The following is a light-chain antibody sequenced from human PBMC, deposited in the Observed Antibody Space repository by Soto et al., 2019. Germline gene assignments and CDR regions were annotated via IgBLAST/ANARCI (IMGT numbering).Light chain of an antibody. V-gene: IGKV3-20*01. CDR2: GAS. J-gene: IGKJ3*01. Sequence: EIVLTQSPGTLSLSPWETATLSCRASQSLTSNCVAWYQQKPGQAPRLLVDGASYRATGIPDRFSGSGSGTDFTLTINRLGPEDFAVYYCEQYVSSPFTFGPGTKVDL. CDR3: EQYVSSPFT. CDR1: QSLTSNC.